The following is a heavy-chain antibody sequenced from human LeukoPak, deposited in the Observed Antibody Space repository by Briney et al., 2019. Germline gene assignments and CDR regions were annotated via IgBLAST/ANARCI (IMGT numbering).Heavy chain of an antibody. Sequence: GGSLRLSCAASGFTFSSYAMHWVRQAPGTGLEYVSGISSNGVSTYYANSVKGRFTISRVNSKNTLYLQMGSLRAEYMAVYYCARNTSMSYYFDSWGQGTLVTVSS. D-gene: IGHD5-18*01. CDR3: ARNTSMSYYFDS. CDR1: GFTFSSYA. CDR2: ISSNGVST. V-gene: IGHV3-64*01. J-gene: IGHJ4*02.